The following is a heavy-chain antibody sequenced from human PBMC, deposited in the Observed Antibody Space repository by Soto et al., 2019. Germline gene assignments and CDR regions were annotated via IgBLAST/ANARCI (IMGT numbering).Heavy chain of an antibody. Sequence: PGGSLRLSCAASGFTFSNAWMSWVRQAPGKGLEWVGRIKTKTDGGTTDYAAPVKGRFTISRDDSENTLYLQMSSLKTEDTAVYYCTTTMVRGGPPPYWGQGTLVTVSS. D-gene: IGHD3-10*01. CDR3: TTTMVRGGPPPY. V-gene: IGHV3-15*01. CDR2: IKTKTDGGTT. J-gene: IGHJ4*02. CDR1: GFTFSNAW.